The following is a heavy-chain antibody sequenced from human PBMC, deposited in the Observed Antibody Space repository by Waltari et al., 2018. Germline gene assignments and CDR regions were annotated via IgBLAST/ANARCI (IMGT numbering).Heavy chain of an antibody. Sequence: EVQLVESGGGLVKPGGSLRLSCAASGFTFTNAWMNWVRQAPGRGLWWVVRMKTRTDGKTTDYAASVKYRFTISRYESKNTVYRQLTGLKTEDTAVYYWAAGTMTLVTPVFWGQGTLVTVSS. J-gene: IGHJ4*02. CDR2: MKTRTDGKTT. CDR1: GFTFTNAW. D-gene: IGHD4-17*01. V-gene: IGHV3-15*07. CDR3: AAGTMTLVTPVF.